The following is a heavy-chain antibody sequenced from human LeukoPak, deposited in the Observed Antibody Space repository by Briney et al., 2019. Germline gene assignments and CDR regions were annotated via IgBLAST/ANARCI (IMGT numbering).Heavy chain of an antibody. J-gene: IGHJ4*02. CDR1: GGSISNYY. CDR2: INASGRT. D-gene: IGHD4-17*01. CDR3: AREYGDFDY. Sequence: SETLSLTCTVSGGSISNYYWSWIRQPAGKGLEWVGRINASGRTNYNTSLKSRVTMSVDTSKNQFSLKVNSMTAADTAVYYCAREYGDFDYWGQGTLVTVSS. V-gene: IGHV4-4*07.